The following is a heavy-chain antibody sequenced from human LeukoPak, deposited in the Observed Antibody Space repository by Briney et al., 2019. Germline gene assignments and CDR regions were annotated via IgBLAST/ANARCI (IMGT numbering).Heavy chain of an antibody. CDR1: GFTLSSYS. V-gene: IGHV3-21*01. Sequence: GGSLRPSCAVSGFTLSSYSMNWVRQAPGKGLEWVSSISSSSSYIYYADSVKGRFTISRDNAKNSLYLQMNSLRAEDTAVYYCARSETDAFDIWGQGTMVTVSS. CDR3: ARSETDAFDI. J-gene: IGHJ3*02. CDR2: ISSSSSYI.